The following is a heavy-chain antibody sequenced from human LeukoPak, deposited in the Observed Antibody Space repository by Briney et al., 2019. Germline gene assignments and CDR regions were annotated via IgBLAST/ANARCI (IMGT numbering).Heavy chain of an antibody. CDR2: IYTSGST. J-gene: IGHJ4*02. CDR3: AREAGNTQYFDY. V-gene: IGHV4-4*07. CDR1: GGSISSYY. D-gene: IGHD1-1*01. Sequence: SETLSLTCTVSGGSISSYYWSWIRQPAGKGLEWIGRIYTSGSTNYNPSLKSRVTMSVDTSKNQFSLRLSSVTAADTAMYYCAREAGNTQYFDYWGQGTLVTVSS.